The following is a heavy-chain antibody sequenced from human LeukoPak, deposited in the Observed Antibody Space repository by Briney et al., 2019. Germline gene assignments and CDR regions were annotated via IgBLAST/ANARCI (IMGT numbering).Heavy chain of an antibody. J-gene: IGHJ6*02. CDR2: IWYDGSNK. D-gene: IGHD2-15*01. CDR3: ARCNVFYGSCYLYGMDV. Sequence: PGGSLRLSCAASGFTFSSYAMHWVRQAPGKGLEWVAVIWYDGSNKYYADSVKGRFTISRDNSKNTLYLQMDSLRAEDTAVYYCARCNVFYGSCYLYGMDVWGQGTTVTVSS. V-gene: IGHV3-33*08. CDR1: GFTFSSYA.